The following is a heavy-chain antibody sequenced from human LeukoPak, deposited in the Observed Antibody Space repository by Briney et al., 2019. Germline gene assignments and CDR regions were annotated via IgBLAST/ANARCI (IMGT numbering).Heavy chain of an antibody. CDR2: ISYIGTT. CDR1: DDSFSSHY. V-gene: IGHV4-59*11. D-gene: IGHD4-17*01. CDR3: ARDLTVTKGFDI. J-gene: IGHJ3*02. Sequence: SETLSLTCAVSDDSFSSHYWTWIRQPPGKGMEWNGYISYIGTTNYNPSLKSRVTISIDTSKNQFSLKLSSVTAADTAVYYCARDLTVTKGFDIWGQGTMVSVSS.